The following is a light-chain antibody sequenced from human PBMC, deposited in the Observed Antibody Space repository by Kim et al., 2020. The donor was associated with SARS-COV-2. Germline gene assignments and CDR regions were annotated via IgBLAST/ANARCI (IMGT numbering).Light chain of an antibody. V-gene: IGLV1-44*01. CDR3: AAWDDSLNGWV. J-gene: IGLJ3*02. CDR2: SNN. CDR1: SSNIGSNT. Sequence: ELTQPPSASGTPGQRVTISCSGSSSNIGSNTVNWYQQLPGTTPKLLIYSNNQRPSGVPDRFSGSKSGTSASLAISGLQSGDEADYYCAAWDDSLNGWVFGGGTQLTVL.